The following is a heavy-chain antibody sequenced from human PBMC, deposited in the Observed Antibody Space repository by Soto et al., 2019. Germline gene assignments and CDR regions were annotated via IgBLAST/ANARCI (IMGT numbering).Heavy chain of an antibody. CDR2: IHYTGNT. CDR3: AAGDYLTGCSYRAIKWLDP. CDR1: SGSLSSYY. J-gene: IGHJ5*01. Sequence: SETLSLTCTVSSGSLSSYYWSWIRQPPGKGLEWIGYIHYTGNTNSNPSLKGRVTLSIDPSWNQFSLKLRSVTAADTAVYYCAAGDYLTGCSYRAIKWLDPWGQGTLVTVSS. D-gene: IGHD3-9*01. V-gene: IGHV4-59*01.